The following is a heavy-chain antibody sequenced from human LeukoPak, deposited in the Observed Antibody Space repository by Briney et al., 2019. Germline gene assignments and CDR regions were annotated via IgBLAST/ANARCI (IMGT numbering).Heavy chain of an antibody. CDR2: IKQDGSEK. V-gene: IGHV3-7*01. CDR3: ARDGGDSSPNYYGMDV. CDR1: GFAFRRYW. Sequence: GGSLRLSCTTSGFAFRRYWMSWVRQAPGKGLEWVANIKQDGSEKYYVDSVKGRFTISRDNAKKSLYLQMSSLRAEDTAVYYCARDGGDSSPNYYGMDVWGQGTTITVSS. J-gene: IGHJ6*02. D-gene: IGHD6-13*01.